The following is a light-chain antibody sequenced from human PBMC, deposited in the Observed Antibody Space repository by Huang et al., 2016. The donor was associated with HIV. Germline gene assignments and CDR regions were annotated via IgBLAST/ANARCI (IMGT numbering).Light chain of an antibody. J-gene: IGKJ1*01. CDR2: KAS. Sequence: DIQMTQSPSTLSASVGDRVTITCRASQSIRSWLAWYQKKPGKAPKLLSYKASSLESGVPARFSGSGSGTEFTLTISSLQPDDFATYYCQQYNSYSATFGQGTKVEIK. V-gene: IGKV1-5*03. CDR1: QSIRSW. CDR3: QQYNSYSAT.